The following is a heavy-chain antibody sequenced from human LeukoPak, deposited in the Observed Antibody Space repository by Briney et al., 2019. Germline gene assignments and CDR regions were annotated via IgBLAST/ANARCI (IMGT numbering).Heavy chain of an antibody. CDR1: GFTFSYYG. J-gene: IGHJ4*02. D-gene: IGHD3-16*01. CDR3: VVTTLGG. CDR2: IRYEKNEK. Sequence: GGSLRLSCAASGFTFSYYGMHWVRQAPGKGLEWVAFIRYEKNEKFYADSVKGRFTISRDNSKNTLYLEMNSLRPEDTAIYYGVVTTLGGWGQGTLVTVSS. V-gene: IGHV3-30*02.